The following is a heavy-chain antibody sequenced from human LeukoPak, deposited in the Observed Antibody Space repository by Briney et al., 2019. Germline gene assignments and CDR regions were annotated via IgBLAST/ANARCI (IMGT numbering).Heavy chain of an antibody. V-gene: IGHV3-53*01. D-gene: IGHD2-15*01. CDR3: ARARGPLRGGTNWFDP. CDR2: IYSGGST. J-gene: IGHJ5*02. Sequence: GGSLRLSCAASGLTITSYTMNWVRQAPGKGLEWVSVIYSGGSTYYADSVKGRFTISRDNSKNTLYLQMNSLRAEDTAVYYCARARGPLRGGTNWFDPWGQGTLVTVSS. CDR1: GLTITSYT.